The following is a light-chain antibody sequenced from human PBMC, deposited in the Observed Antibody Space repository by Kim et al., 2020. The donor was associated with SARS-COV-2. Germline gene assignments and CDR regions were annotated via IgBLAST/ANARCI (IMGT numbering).Light chain of an antibody. CDR2: EVT. V-gene: IGLV2-23*02. Sequence: QSALTQPASVSGSLGQSITLSCTGTSRDVGNYNLVSWYQQHPGNAPKLVIFEVTKRPPGVSNRFSGSKSGNTASLTISGLQAEDESYYYCCSYIGGDTVIFGGGTQLTVL. J-gene: IGLJ2*01. CDR3: CSYIGGDTVI. CDR1: SRDVGNYNL.